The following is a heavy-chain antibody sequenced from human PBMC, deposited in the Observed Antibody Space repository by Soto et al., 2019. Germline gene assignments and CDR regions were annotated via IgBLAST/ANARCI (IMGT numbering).Heavy chain of an antibody. J-gene: IGHJ6*03. D-gene: IGHD3-3*01. CDR1: GFTFSDHY. CDR3: ARGRDSHITIFGVVIPRAFYYYMDV. Sequence: GGSLRLSCAASGFTFSDHYMDWVRQAPGKGLEWVGRTRNKANSYTTEYAASVKGRFTISRDDSKNSLYLQMNSLKTEDTAVYYCARGRDSHITIFGVVIPRAFYYYMDVWGKGTTVTVSS. CDR2: TRNKANSYTT. V-gene: IGHV3-72*01.